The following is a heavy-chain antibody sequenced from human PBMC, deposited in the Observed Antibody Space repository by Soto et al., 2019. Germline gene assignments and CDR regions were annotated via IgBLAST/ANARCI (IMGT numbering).Heavy chain of an antibody. CDR3: ARDLFSSTSQGWFDP. Sequence: GGSLRLSCAASGFTFSSSSMNWVRQAPGKGLEWVSSISSSSSYIYYADSVKGRFTISRDNAKNSLYLQMNSLRAEDTAVYYCARDLFSSTSQGWFDPWGQGTLVTVSS. CDR2: ISSSSSYI. J-gene: IGHJ5*02. V-gene: IGHV3-21*01. CDR1: GFTFSSSS. D-gene: IGHD2-2*01.